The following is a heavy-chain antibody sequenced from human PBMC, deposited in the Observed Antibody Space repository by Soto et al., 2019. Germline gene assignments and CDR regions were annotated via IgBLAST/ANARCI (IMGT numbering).Heavy chain of an antibody. Sequence: QVQLQESGPGLVKPSGTLSLTCAVSGDSMTSNNWWSWVRQSPEKGLEWIGEIFHSGSTNYNPSLQSRVTISVDKSKNQFSLNLKSVAAADTAVYYCAEALSSGYVRYYFDYWGQGTPVTVSS. J-gene: IGHJ4*02. CDR1: GDSMTSNNW. CDR2: IFHSGST. CDR3: AEALSSGYVRYYFDY. V-gene: IGHV4-4*02. D-gene: IGHD3-22*01.